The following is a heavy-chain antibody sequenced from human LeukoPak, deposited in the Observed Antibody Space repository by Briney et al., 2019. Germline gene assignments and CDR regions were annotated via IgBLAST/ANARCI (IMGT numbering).Heavy chain of an antibody. CDR1: GFTFRNYG. J-gene: IGHJ4*02. CDR3: ATVRGSDGNFYIDY. CDR2: IWYDGSRK. D-gene: IGHD2-15*01. Sequence: GSLRLSCAASGFTFRNYGMHWVRQAPGKGLEWVAIIWYDGSRKYYLDSVEGRFTISRDNSKNMLYLQMSSLRAEDTAVYYCATVRGSDGNFYIDYWGQGTLVTVSS. V-gene: IGHV3-33*01.